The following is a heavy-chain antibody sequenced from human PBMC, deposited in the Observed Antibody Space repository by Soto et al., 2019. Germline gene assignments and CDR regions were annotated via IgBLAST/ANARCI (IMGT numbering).Heavy chain of an antibody. V-gene: IGHV1-8*01. Sequence: QVQLVQSGAEVKKPGASVRVSCKASGYTFTSSDVYWVRQATGQGLELIGWMNPNTGNTGYAQKFQGRVTMTRNTSISTAYMELSSLRSEDTAVYYCAXXXXXCSGGSCYSDWFDPWGQGTPVTVSS. CDR2: MNPNTGNT. J-gene: IGHJ5*02. D-gene: IGHD2-15*01. CDR1: GYTFTSSD. CDR3: AXXXXXCSGGSCYSDWFDP.